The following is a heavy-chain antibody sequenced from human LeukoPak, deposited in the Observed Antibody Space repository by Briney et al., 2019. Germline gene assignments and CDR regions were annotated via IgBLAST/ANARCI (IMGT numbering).Heavy chain of an antibody. D-gene: IGHD4-17*01. Sequence: PSETLSLTCTVSGGSISSYYWSWIRQPPGKGLEWIGYVYYSGSTNYNPSLKSRVTISVDTSKNQFSLKLSSVTAADTAVYYCASGDYGDYGFQHWGQGTLVTVSS. V-gene: IGHV4-59*01. CDR3: ASGDYGDYGFQH. CDR1: GGSISSYY. J-gene: IGHJ1*01. CDR2: VYYSGST.